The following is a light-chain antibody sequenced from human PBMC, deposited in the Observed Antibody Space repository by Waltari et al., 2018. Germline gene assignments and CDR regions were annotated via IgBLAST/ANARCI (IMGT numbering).Light chain of an antibody. CDR1: QSISSW. Sequence: DIQMTQSPSTLSASVGDRVTITCRASQSISSWLAWYQQKPGKAPKLLIYKASSLESGVPSRFSGSGSGTEFTLTISSLQADDFATYYCQQYSTYRLTFGGGTKVEIK. V-gene: IGKV1-5*03. J-gene: IGKJ4*01. CDR3: QQYSTYRLT. CDR2: KAS.